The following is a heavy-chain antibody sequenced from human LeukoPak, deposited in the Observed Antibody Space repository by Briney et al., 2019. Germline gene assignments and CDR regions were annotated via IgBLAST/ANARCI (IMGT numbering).Heavy chain of an antibody. D-gene: IGHD3-3*01. CDR2: IYYSGST. J-gene: IGHJ4*02. CDR1: GGSISSYY. CDR3: ALLWSGYPYY. Sequence: SETLSLTCIVSGGSISSYYWSWIRQPAGKGLEWIGYIYYSGSTNYNPSLKSRVTISVDTSKNQFSLKLSSVTAADTAVYYCALLWSGYPYYWGQGTLVTVSS. V-gene: IGHV4-59*01.